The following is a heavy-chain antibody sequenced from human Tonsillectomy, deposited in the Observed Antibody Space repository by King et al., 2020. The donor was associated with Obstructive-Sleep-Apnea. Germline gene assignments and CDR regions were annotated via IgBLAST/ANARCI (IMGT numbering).Heavy chain of an antibody. J-gene: IGHJ4*02. D-gene: IGHD6-6*01. CDR2: IYSGGST. CDR1: GFTVSSNY. V-gene: IGHV3-66*01. Sequence: EVQLVESGGGLVQPGGSLRLSCAASGFTVSSNYMSWVRQAPGKGLEWVSAIYSGGSTYYADSVKGRFTISRDNSKNTLYLQMNSLRADDTAVYYCARWGSSDSYFDYWGQGTLVTVSS. CDR3: ARWGSSDSYFDY.